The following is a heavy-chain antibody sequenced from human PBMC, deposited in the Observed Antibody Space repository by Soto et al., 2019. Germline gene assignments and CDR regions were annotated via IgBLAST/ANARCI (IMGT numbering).Heavy chain of an antibody. J-gene: IGHJ6*02. V-gene: IGHV4-4*02. CDR1: GGSISSDYW. CDR3: ARGIQMLSQVYYGMDV. D-gene: IGHD3-10*02. Sequence: QVQLQESGPGVVKPSGTLSLTCGVSGGSISSDYWWAWVRQSPGRGLEWIGEIFHSGSTHYNPSLESRVTMSVDIVNNHFSLKLMSVTAADTAVYYCARGIQMLSQVYYGMDVWGQGTTVTVSS. CDR2: IFHSGST.